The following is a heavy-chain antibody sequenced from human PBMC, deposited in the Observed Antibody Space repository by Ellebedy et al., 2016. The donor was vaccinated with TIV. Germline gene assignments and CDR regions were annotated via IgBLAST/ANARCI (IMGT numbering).Heavy chain of an antibody. CDR2: INPNSGGT. Sequence: ASVKVSXXASGYTFTGYYMHWVRQAPGQGLEWMGWINPNSGGTNYAQKFQGWVTMTRDTSISTAYMELSRLRSDDTAVYYCAGAWEMATIYYYYGMDVWGQGTTVTVSS. V-gene: IGHV1-2*04. CDR1: GYTFTGYY. J-gene: IGHJ6*02. CDR3: AGAWEMATIYYYYGMDV. D-gene: IGHD5-24*01.